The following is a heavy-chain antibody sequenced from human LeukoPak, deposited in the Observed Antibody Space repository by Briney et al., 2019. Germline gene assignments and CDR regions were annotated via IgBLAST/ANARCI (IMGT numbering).Heavy chain of an antibody. D-gene: IGHD1-1*01. V-gene: IGHV3-13*01. CDR3: ARVAKERVGGVYYFDY. CDR2: IGTAGDT. Sequence: GGSLRLSCAASGFTFSDYDMHWVRQATGKGLEWVSAIGTAGDTYYTGSVKGRFTISRENAKNSLHLQMNSLRAGDTAVYYCARVAKERVGGVYYFDYWGREPWSPSPQ. CDR1: GFTFSDYD. J-gene: IGHJ4*02.